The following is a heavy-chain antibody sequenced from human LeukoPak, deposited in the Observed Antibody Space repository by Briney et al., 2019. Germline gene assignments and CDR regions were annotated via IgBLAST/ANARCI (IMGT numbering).Heavy chain of an antibody. CDR1: GYTFTGYY. CDR3: ARSTSYGYNSFDP. J-gene: IGHJ5*02. V-gene: IGHV1-2*02. D-gene: IGHD5-24*01. Sequence: ASVKVSCKASGYTFTGYYMHWVRQAPGQGLEWMGWINPNSGGTNYAQKFQGRVTMTRDTSISTAYMELSRLRSDDTAVYYCARSTSYGYNSFDPWGQGTLVTVSS. CDR2: INPNSGGT.